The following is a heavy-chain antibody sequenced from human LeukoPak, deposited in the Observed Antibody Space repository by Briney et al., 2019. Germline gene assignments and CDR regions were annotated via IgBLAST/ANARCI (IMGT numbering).Heavy chain of an antibody. CDR1: GFTFSSYN. CDR3: ARGVGDCSGGSCYHAGLHDY. D-gene: IGHD2-15*01. J-gene: IGHJ4*02. Sequence: GGSLRLSCAASGFTFSSYNMNWVRQAPGKGLEWVSSISSSSSYIYYADSVKGRFTISRDNAKNSLYLQMNSLRAEDTAVYYCARGVGDCSGGSCYHAGLHDYWGQGTLVTVSS. V-gene: IGHV3-21*01. CDR2: ISSSSSYI.